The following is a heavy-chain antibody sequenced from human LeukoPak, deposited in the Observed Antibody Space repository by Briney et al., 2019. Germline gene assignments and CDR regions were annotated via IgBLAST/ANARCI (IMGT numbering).Heavy chain of an antibody. CDR2: INRSGST. D-gene: IGHD3-16*01. J-gene: IGHJ4*02. Sequence: PSETLSLTCAVYGGSFSGYYWSWIRQPPGKGLEWIGEINRSGSTNYNPSLKSRVTISVDTSKNQFSLELSSVTAADTAVYYCARGGGPAGYYFDYWGQGPLVTVSS. CDR1: GGSFSGYY. CDR3: ARGGGPAGYYFDY. V-gene: IGHV4-34*01.